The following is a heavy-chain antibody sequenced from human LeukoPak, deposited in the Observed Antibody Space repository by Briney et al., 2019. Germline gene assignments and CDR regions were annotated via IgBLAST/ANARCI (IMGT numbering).Heavy chain of an antibody. CDR3: AKGLSAAGDYYFDY. V-gene: IGHV3-23*01. J-gene: IGHJ4*02. D-gene: IGHD2-21*01. Sequence: GGSLRLSCAASGFIFSNYWMSWVRQAPGKGLEWLSTISGSGGSTYYADSVKGRFTISRDNSKNTVYLQMKSLRVEATAVYYCAKGLSAAGDYYFDYWGQGALVTVSS. CDR1: GFIFSNYW. CDR2: ISGSGGST.